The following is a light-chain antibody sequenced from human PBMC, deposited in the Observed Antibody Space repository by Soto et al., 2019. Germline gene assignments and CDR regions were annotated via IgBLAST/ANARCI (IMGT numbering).Light chain of an antibody. Sequence: QSALTQPRSVSGSPGQSVTISCTGTSSDVGGYNYVSWYQQHPGKAPKLMIYDVSNRPSGVPDRFSGSKSGNTASLTISGLQAEDEADYYCCSYAGSSTWVFGGGTKVTVL. CDR1: SSDVGGYNY. V-gene: IGLV2-11*01. J-gene: IGLJ3*02. CDR2: DVS. CDR3: CSYAGSSTWV.